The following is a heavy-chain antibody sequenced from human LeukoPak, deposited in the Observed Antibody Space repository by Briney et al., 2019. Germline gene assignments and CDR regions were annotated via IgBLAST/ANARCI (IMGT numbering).Heavy chain of an antibody. V-gene: IGHV5-51*01. CDR1: GYSFTSYW. J-gene: IGHJ6*03. CDR2: IYPGDSDT. D-gene: IGHD6-13*01. CDR3: ARRTSIAAAGKGGTYYYYYYYMDV. Sequence: WESLKISCKGSGYSFTSYWIGWVRQMPGKGLEWMGIIYPGDSDTRYSPSFQGQVTISADKSISTAYLQWSSLKASDTAMYYCARRTSIAAAGKGGTYYYYYYYMDVWGKGTTVTVSS.